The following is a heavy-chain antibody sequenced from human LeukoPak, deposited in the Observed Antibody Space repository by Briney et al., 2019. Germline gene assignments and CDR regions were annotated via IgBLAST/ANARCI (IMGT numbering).Heavy chain of an antibody. CDR3: AKDPHSGTHPACRDV. J-gene: IGHJ6*04. CDR1: GFTFSSYG. Sequence: AGSLRLSCAASGFTFSSYGMDRLGQGQGKGLEWVAVISYDGSNKYYAVPVKGRFTISRDNSKHMLYLQMNSLRAEDTAVYYCAKDPHSGTHPACRDVWGKGRTVGVCS. V-gene: IGHV3-30*18. CDR2: ISYDGSNK. D-gene: IGHD1-26*01.